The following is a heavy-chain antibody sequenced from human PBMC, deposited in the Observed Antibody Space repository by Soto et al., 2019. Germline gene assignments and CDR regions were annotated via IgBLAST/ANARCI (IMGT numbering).Heavy chain of an antibody. V-gene: IGHV1-2*04. D-gene: IGHD3-22*01. J-gene: IGHJ4*02. Sequence: ASVEVSCKASGYTFTGYYMHWVRQAPGQGLEWMGWINPNSGGTNYAQKFQGWVTMTRDTSISTAYMELSRLRSDDTAVYYCARGGIYYYDSSGYYLEDYFDYWGQGTLVTVSS. CDR2: INPNSGGT. CDR1: GYTFTGYY. CDR3: ARGGIYYYDSSGYYLEDYFDY.